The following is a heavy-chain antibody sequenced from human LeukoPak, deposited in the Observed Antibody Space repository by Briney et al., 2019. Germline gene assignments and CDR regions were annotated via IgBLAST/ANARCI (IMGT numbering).Heavy chain of an antibody. D-gene: IGHD5-24*01. CDR1: GGSISSGDYY. CDR2: IYYSGST. Sequence: PSETLSLTCTVSGGSISSGDYYWSWIRQPPGKGLEWIGYIYYSGSTYYNPSLKSRVTISVDTSKNQFSLKLSSVTAADTAVYYCAREGDGYNPFDYWGQGTLVTVSS. J-gene: IGHJ4*02. V-gene: IGHV4-30-4*01. CDR3: AREGDGYNPFDY.